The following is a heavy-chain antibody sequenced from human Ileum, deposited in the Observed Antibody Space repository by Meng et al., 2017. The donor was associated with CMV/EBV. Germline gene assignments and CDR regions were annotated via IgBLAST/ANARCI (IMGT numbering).Heavy chain of an antibody. J-gene: IGHJ6*02. Sequence: GESLKISCAASGFTFSSYAMSWVRQAPGKGLEWVSAISGSGGSTYYADSMKGRFTISRDNSKNTLYLQMNSLRAEDTGVYYCVKIDSRYYDVNVWGQGTTVTVSS. CDR1: GFTFSSYA. V-gene: IGHV3-23*01. CDR3: VKIDSRYYDVNV. CDR2: ISGSGGST. D-gene: IGHD3-22*01.